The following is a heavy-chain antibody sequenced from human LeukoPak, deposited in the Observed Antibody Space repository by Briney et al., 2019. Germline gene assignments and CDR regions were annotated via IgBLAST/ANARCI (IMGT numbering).Heavy chain of an antibody. CDR3: AARYDFWSGYPN. D-gene: IGHD3-3*01. CDR2: IRYDGSTQ. J-gene: IGHJ4*02. V-gene: IGHV3-30*02. Sequence: GGSLRLSCAASGFTFSSYAMHWVRQAPGKGLEWVTFIRYDGSTQYYINSVKGRFTISRDNAKNSLYLQMNSLRAEDTAVYYCAARYDFWSGYPNWGQGTLVTVSS. CDR1: GFTFSSYA.